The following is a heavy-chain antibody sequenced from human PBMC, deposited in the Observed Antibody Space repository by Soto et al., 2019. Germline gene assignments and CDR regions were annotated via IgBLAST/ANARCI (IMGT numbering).Heavy chain of an antibody. CDR2: ISGSGGTI. V-gene: IGHV3-48*02. CDR3: AREAGLGSSGWSDYFDL. J-gene: IGHJ4*02. CDR1: GFTLSSYS. D-gene: IGHD6-19*01. Sequence: EVQLVESGGGLVQPGGSLRLSCAASGFTLSSYSMPWVRQAPGKGLEWVPYISGSGGTIYFADSVKGRFTISRDKAKNSLSVQMNSLEDADTSVYFCAREAGLGSSGWSDYFDLWGQGTRVTVSP.